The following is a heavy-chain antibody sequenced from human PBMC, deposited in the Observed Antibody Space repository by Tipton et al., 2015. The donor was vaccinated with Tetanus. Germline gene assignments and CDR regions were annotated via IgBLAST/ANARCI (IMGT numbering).Heavy chain of an antibody. D-gene: IGHD2-8*01. CDR1: GFTFSSYG. Sequence: SLRLSCAASGFTFSSYGMHWVRQAPGKGLEWVAVIWYDGSNKYYADSVKGRFTISRDNSKNTLYLQMNSLRAEDTAVYYCARDPGYCTNGVCYSQGGWLDWGQGTLVTVSS. CDR3: ARDPGYCTNGVCYSQGGWLD. V-gene: IGHV3-33*01. J-gene: IGHJ4*02. CDR2: IWYDGSNK.